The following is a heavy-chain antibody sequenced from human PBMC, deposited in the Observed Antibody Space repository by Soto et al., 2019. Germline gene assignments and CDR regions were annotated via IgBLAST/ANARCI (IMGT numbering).Heavy chain of an antibody. V-gene: IGHV4-4*02. D-gene: IGHD2-2*01. CDR1: GGSISSSNW. J-gene: IGHJ6*02. Sequence: SETLSLTCAVSGGSISSSNWWSWVRQPPGKGLEWTGEIYHSGSTNYNPSLKSRVTISVDKSKNQFSLKLSSVTAADTAVYYCARQYCSSTSCYDGMDVWGQGTTVTVSS. CDR2: IYHSGST. CDR3: ARQYCSSTSCYDGMDV.